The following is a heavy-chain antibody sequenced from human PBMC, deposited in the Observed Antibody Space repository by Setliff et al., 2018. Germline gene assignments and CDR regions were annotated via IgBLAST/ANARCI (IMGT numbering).Heavy chain of an antibody. CDR2: FDPEDGET. Sequence: ASVKVSCKVSGYTLSELSMHWVRQAPGKGLEWMGGFDPEDGETIYAQKFQGRVTMTEDTSTDTAYMELSSLRSEDTAVYYCATVDIVATITGGYYFDYWGQGTLVTVSS. V-gene: IGHV1-24*01. CDR1: GYTLSELS. J-gene: IGHJ4*02. CDR3: ATVDIVATITGGYYFDY. D-gene: IGHD5-12*01.